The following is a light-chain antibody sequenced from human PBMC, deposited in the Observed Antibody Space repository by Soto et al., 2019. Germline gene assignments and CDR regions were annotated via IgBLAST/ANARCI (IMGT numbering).Light chain of an antibody. CDR3: LQYGTSPVN. CDR2: DVS. V-gene: IGKV3-20*01. CDR1: QSVRGSY. J-gene: IGKJ2*01. Sequence: EIVLTQSQGILSLSPADRATLACRASQSVRGSYLAWYQQKPCLASRLVIYDVSSSATVIPDRFSGSGSGTAVTLSISRLDTKDFAIYCCLQYGTSPVNFGRGTKLEIK.